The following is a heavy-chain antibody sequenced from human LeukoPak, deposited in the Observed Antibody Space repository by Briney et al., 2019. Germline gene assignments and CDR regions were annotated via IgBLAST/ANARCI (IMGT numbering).Heavy chain of an antibody. D-gene: IGHD5-18*01. CDR2: IWYDGSKK. J-gene: IGHJ4*02. Sequence: GRSLRLSCAASGFTFSRYDMHWVRQAPGKGLEWVAVIWYDGSKKFYADSVKGRLSISRDNSRNMLHLQMNSLRVEDTALYYCAKVASVDRAMIDYWGQGTLVTVSS. CDR3: AKVASVDRAMIDY. V-gene: IGHV3-33*06. CDR1: GFTFSRYD.